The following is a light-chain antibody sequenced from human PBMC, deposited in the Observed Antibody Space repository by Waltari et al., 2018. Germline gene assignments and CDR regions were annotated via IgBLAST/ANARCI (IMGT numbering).Light chain of an antibody. V-gene: IGKV3-11*01. CDR1: QRVGSY. Sequence: EIVLTQSPVTLSLSPGERATLSRRASQRVGSYLAWYQQTPGQAPMPLIYAASNRATGIPARFSGSGPGTDFTLTISSLEPEDSAVYYCQHRAHWPPDATFGPGTKVDIK. CDR3: QHRAHWPPDAT. CDR2: AAS. J-gene: IGKJ3*01.